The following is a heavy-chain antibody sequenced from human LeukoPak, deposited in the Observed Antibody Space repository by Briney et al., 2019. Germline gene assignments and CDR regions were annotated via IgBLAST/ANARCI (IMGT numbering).Heavy chain of an antibody. V-gene: IGHV3-7*01. Sequence: GGSLRLSCAASGFTFSTYAKSWVRQAPGKGLEWVATIKPDGSAQYYVDSVKGRFTISRDNAKNSLFLQINSLRAEDTAVYYCANGGTYSSGPWGQGTLVTVSS. D-gene: IGHD3-22*01. CDR1: GFTFSTYA. CDR2: IKPDGSAQ. CDR3: ANGGTYSSGP. J-gene: IGHJ5*02.